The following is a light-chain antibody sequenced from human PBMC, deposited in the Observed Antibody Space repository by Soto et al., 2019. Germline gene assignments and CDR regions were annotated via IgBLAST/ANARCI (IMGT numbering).Light chain of an antibody. CDR1: SSNIGGNS. Sequence: QSVLTQPPSVSAAPGQKVTISCSGNSSNIGGNSVSWYQQLPGTAPKLLIYDDDKRPSGIPDRFSGSKSGTSATLGITGFQTGDEADYYCGSWDSSLSAYVFATGTKV. J-gene: IGLJ1*01. V-gene: IGLV1-51*01. CDR2: DDD. CDR3: GSWDSSLSAYV.